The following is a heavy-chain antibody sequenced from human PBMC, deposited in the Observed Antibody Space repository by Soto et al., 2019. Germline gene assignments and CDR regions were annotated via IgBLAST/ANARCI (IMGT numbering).Heavy chain of an antibody. V-gene: IGHV4-4*02. D-gene: IGHD2-2*01. CDR2: IYHSWST. CDR1: GGSISSSNW. CDR3: ARVVGSYYYGMDV. J-gene: IGHJ6*02. Sequence: QVQLQESGPGLVKPSGTLSLTCAVSGGSISSSNWWSWVRQPPGKGLGWIGEIYHSWSTNYHPSLTSRVTISVDKSKIQFSRKLSSVTAADTAVYYCARVVGSYYYGMDVWGQGTTVTVSS.